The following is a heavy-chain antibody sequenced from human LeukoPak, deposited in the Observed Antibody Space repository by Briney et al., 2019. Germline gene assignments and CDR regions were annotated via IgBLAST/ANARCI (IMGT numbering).Heavy chain of an antibody. CDR3: ARSNWNSFFDY. J-gene: IGHJ4*02. Sequence: SETLSLTCTVSVGSISSYYWSWIRQPAGKGVQWIGRIQTSGSTNYNPSLKSRVTMSADTSKNQFSLILSSVTAADTAVYYCARSNWNSFFDYWGQGILVTVSS. CDR1: VGSISSYY. D-gene: IGHD1-7*01. V-gene: IGHV4-4*07. CDR2: IQTSGST.